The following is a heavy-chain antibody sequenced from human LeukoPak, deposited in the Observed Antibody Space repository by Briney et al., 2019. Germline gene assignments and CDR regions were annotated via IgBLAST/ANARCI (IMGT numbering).Heavy chain of an antibody. CDR2: IGSSGST. CDR1: GFTFSTYD. D-gene: IGHD3-10*01. J-gene: IGHJ4*02. CDR3: ANPFYGSGPRGY. V-gene: IGHV3-23*01. Sequence: LSGGSLRLSCAASGFTFSTYDMTWVRQAPGKGLEWVSAIGSSGSTYYADSVKGRFIISRDNSKNTLYLQMNSLRAEDTAIYYCANPFYGSGPRGYWGQGTLVTVSS.